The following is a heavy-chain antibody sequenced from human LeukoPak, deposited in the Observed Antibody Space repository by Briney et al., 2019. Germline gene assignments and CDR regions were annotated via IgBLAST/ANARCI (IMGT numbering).Heavy chain of an antibody. CDR2: IYYSGST. CDR3: ARHVEYDILTGYYTLANWFDP. V-gene: IGHV4-59*08. J-gene: IGHJ5*02. Sequence: SETLSLTCTVSGGSISTYYWSWIRQSPGKGLEWIGSIYYSGSTNYNPSLKSRVTISVDTSKNQFSLKLSSVTAADTAVYYCARHVEYDILTGYYTLANWFDPWGQGTLVTVSS. CDR1: GGSISTYY. D-gene: IGHD3-9*01.